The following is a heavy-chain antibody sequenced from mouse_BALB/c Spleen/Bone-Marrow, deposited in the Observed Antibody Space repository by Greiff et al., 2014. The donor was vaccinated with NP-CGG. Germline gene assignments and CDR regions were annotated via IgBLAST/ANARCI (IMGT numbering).Heavy chain of an antibody. Sequence: VQLQESGPGLVAPSQSLSITCTVSGFSLTDYGVSWIRQPPGKGLEWLGVIWGGGSTYYNSALKSRLSISKDNSKSQVFLKMNSPQTDDTAMYYCAKRGGLGPYWYFDVWGAGTTVTVSS. CDR3: AKRGGLGPYWYFDV. CDR2: IWGGGST. D-gene: IGHD4-1*01. V-gene: IGHV2-6-5*01. J-gene: IGHJ1*01. CDR1: GFSLTDYG.